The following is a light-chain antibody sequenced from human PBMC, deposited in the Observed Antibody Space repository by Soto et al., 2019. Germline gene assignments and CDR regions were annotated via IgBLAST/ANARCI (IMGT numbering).Light chain of an antibody. J-gene: IGLJ2*01. CDR2: EVS. Sequence: QSALTQPPSASGSPGQSVTISCSGTSSDLGDYDYVSWYQQHPGKAPRLMIYEVSERPSGVPDRFSGSKSGNTASLTVTGLHPEDEADYYCSSYAGSNNLIFGGGTKLTVL. CDR1: SSDLGDYDY. CDR3: SSYAGSNNLI. V-gene: IGLV2-8*01.